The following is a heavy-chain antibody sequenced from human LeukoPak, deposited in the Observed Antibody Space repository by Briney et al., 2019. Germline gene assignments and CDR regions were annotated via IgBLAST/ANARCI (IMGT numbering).Heavy chain of an antibody. Sequence: PSETLSLICSAYGGSFGGYFWSWIRQPPGEGLEWIGEDDHSGSTNYNPSLKSRVTISVDTSRTQFSLNLRSVTAADTAVYYCARGPPLAYYGTGGYYFYDYWGQGILVTVSP. V-gene: IGHV4-34*01. J-gene: IGHJ4*02. CDR1: GGSFGGYF. D-gene: IGHD3-22*01. CDR2: DDHSGST. CDR3: ARGPPLAYYGTGGYYFYDY.